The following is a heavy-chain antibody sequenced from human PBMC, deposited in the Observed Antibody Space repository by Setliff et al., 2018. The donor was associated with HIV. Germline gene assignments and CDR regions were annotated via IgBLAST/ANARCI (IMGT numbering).Heavy chain of an antibody. V-gene: IGHV4-34*01. D-gene: IGHD3-10*01. CDR1: GGSFNDYY. Sequence: SETLSLTCAVYGGSFNDYYWTWIRQPPGKGLEWIGEIDHSGSTKYHASLKSRVTISIDTSKNQIYLKLSSVTAADTAVYYCARGLNYYGSGSYLPLGYWGQGTLVTVSS. J-gene: IGHJ4*02. CDR3: ARGLNYYGSGSYLPLGY. CDR2: IDHSGST.